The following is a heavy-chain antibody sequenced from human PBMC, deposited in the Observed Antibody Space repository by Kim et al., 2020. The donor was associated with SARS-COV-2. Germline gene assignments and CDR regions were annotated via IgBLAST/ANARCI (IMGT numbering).Heavy chain of an antibody. J-gene: IGHJ4*02. CDR1: GGSISSSSYY. CDR2: IYYSGST. Sequence: SETLSLTCTVSGGSISSSSYYWGWIRQPPGKGLEWIANIYYSGSTYYNPSLKSRVTISVDTSKNQFSLRLSSVTAADTAVYFCARGGLNYYFDYWGQGT. V-gene: IGHV4-39*07. CDR3: ARGGLNYYFDY.